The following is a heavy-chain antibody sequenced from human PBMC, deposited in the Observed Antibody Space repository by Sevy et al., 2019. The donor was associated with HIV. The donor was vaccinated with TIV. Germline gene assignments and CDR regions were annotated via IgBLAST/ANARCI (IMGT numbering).Heavy chain of an antibody. Sequence: GGSLRLSCAASGFTFSSYAMSWVRQAPGKGLEWVSAISGSGGSTYYADSVKGRFTISRDNSKNMLYLQMNSLRAEDTAVYYCAKDGSCSGGSCRYWDSFDYWGQGTLVTVSS. D-gene: IGHD2-15*01. V-gene: IGHV3-23*01. CDR1: GFTFSSYA. J-gene: IGHJ4*02. CDR3: AKDGSCSGGSCRYWDSFDY. CDR2: ISGSGGST.